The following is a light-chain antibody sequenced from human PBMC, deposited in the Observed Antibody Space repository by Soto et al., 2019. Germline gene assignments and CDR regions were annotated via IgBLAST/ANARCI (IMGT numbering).Light chain of an antibody. V-gene: IGLV2-14*01. CDR1: GSDVGGSNS. CDR3: SSYTTSSALKVV. CDR2: DVR. J-gene: IGLJ2*01. Sequence: QSALTQPASVSGSPGQSVTISCTGTGSDVGGSNSVSWYQQHPGKAPKLSIYDVRNWPSGVSNRFSGSKSGNTASLTISGLQAEDEADYYCSSYTTSSALKVVFGGGTKLTVL.